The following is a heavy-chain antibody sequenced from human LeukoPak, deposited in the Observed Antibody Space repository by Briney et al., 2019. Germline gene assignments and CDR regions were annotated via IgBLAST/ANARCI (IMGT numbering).Heavy chain of an antibody. J-gene: IGHJ5*02. CDR2: IGPSNDNT. CDR1: GYTFTNYA. Sequence: GASVKVSCKASGYTFTNYAISWVRQAPGQGLEWMGWIGPSNDNTNYAQNLQGRVTMTTDTSTNTAYMELRSLTSDDTAVYFCATESGTNWFDPWGQGTLVTVSS. CDR3: ATESGTNWFDP. V-gene: IGHV1-18*01. D-gene: IGHD1-26*01.